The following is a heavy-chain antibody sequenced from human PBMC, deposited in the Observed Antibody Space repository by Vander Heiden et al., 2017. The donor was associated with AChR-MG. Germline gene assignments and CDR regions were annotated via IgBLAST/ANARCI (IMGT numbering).Heavy chain of an antibody. V-gene: IGHV4-30-4*01. CDR3: ARVGEPGTTNYFDY. Sequence: QVQLQESGPGLVKPSQSLSLTCSVSGGSISSGDYYWSWIRQPPGKGLEWIGYIYYSGGTYYNPSLKSRVIISVDTSKNQFSLILSSVTASDTAVFYCARVGEPGTTNYFDYWGQGTLVTVSS. D-gene: IGHD2-2*01. CDR2: IYYSGGT. J-gene: IGHJ4*02. CDR1: GGSISSGDYY.